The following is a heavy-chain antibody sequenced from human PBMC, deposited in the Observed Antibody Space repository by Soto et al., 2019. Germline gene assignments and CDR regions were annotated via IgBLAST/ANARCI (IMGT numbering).Heavy chain of an antibody. CDR2: INHSGST. J-gene: IGHJ4*02. V-gene: IGHV4-34*01. CDR1: GGSFSGYY. D-gene: IGHD6-13*01. CDR3: GRGSIAAAGKKGFDY. Sequence: SETLSLTCAVYGGSFSGYYWSWMRQPPGKGLEWIGEINHSGSTNYNPSLKSRVTISVDTSKNQFSLKLSSVTAADTAGYYCGRGSIAAAGKKGFDYWGQGTLVT.